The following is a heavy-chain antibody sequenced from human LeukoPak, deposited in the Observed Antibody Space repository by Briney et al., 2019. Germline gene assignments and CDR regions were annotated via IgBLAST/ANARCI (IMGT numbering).Heavy chain of an antibody. CDR2: ISGSGGST. J-gene: IGHJ4*02. CDR3: AKGLAVARYYFDY. V-gene: IGHV3-23*01. Sequence: GGSLRLSCAASGFTFSGYAMSWVRQAPGKGLEWVSAISGSGGSTYYADSVKGRFTISRDNSKNTLYLQMNSLRAEDTAVYYCAKGLAVARYYFDYWGQGTLVTVSS. D-gene: IGHD6-19*01. CDR1: GFTFSGYA.